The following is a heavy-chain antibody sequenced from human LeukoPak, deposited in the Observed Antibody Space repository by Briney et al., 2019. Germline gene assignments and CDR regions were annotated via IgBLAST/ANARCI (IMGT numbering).Heavy chain of an antibody. CDR1: GYTFNGYY. V-gene: IGHV1-2*02. Sequence: SVTVSCKASGYTFNGYYMHWVRQAPGQGLEWMGWINPNSGGTNYAQKFQGRVTMTRDTSISAAYMELSTLRSDDTAVYYCARDTSTFDVWGQGTMVTASS. D-gene: IGHD6-6*01. J-gene: IGHJ3*01. CDR2: INPNSGGT. CDR3: ARDTSTFDV.